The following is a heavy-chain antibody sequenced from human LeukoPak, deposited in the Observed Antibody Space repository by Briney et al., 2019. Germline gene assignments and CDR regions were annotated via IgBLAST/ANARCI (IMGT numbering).Heavy chain of an antibody. D-gene: IGHD6-13*01. Sequence: SQTLSLTCTVSGGSISSGSYYWSWTRQPAGKGLEWIGRIYTSGSSNYNPSLKSRVTISVDTSRNQFSLKLSSVTAADTAVYYCARVPSSKLGLRNYYYYMDVWGKGTTVTVSS. CDR1: GGSISSGSYY. CDR3: ARVPSSKLGLRNYYYYMDV. CDR2: IYTSGSS. J-gene: IGHJ6*03. V-gene: IGHV4-61*02.